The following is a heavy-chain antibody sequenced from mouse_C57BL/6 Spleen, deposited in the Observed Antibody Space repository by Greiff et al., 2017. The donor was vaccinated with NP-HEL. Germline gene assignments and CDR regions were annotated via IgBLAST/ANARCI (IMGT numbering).Heavy chain of an antibody. CDR1: GFTFSSYA. CDR3: ARGGAYYSNHEGFAY. D-gene: IGHD2-5*01. CDR2: ISDGGSYT. V-gene: IGHV5-4*03. J-gene: IGHJ3*01. Sequence: EVKVEESGGGLVKPGGSLKLSCAASGFTFSSYALSWVRQTPEKRLEWVATISDGGSYTYYPDNVKGRFTISRDNAKNNLYLQMSHLKSEDTAMYYCARGGAYYSNHEGFAYWGQGTLVTVSA.